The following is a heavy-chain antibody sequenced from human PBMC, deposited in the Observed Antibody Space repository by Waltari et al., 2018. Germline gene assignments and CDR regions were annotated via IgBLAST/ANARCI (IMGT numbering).Heavy chain of an antibody. V-gene: IGHV3-15*07. J-gene: IGHJ4*02. CDR3: AAGWPFNY. CDR2: IKSKTDGGTT. D-gene: IGHD2-15*01. Sequence: EVQLVESGGGLVKPGGSLRLSCEASGFIFNSAWLTWVRQVPGKGLGWVGSIKSKTDGGTTDDAAPVKGRITISRDDAKNTVFLQMDSLKTEDTAVYYCAAGWPFNYWGRGTLVTVSS. CDR1: GFIFNSAW.